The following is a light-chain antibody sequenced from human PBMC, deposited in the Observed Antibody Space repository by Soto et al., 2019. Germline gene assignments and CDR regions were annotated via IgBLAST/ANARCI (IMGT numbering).Light chain of an antibody. CDR3: QQYNDWPPT. J-gene: IGKJ4*01. Sequence: EIVMTQSPASLSVSPGERATLSCRASQSVRSNLAWYQQKPGQAPGLLIYGASARATVIPARISGSGSGTKFTLTISSLQAEDFAVYYCQQYNDWPPTFGGGTKAQI. CDR2: GAS. V-gene: IGKV3-15*01. CDR1: QSVRSN.